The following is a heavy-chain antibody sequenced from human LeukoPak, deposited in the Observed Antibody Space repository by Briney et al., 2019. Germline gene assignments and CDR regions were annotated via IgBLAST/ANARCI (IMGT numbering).Heavy chain of an antibody. V-gene: IGHV4-34*01. Sequence: PSETLSLTHAVYGGSFSGYYWSWIRQPPGKGLEWIGEINHSGSTNYNPSLKSRVTISVDTSKNQFSLKLSSVTAADTAVYYCARIGGYYYDSSGYYSIDYWGQGTLVTVSS. CDR2: INHSGST. D-gene: IGHD3-22*01. J-gene: IGHJ4*02. CDR3: ARIGGYYYDSSGYYSIDY. CDR1: GGSFSGYY.